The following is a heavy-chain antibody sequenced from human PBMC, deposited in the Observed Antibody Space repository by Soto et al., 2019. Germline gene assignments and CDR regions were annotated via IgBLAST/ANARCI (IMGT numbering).Heavy chain of an antibody. Sequence: QVQLQQWGAGLLKPSETLSLTCAVYGGSFSGYYWSWIRQPPGKGLEWIGEINHSGSTNYNPSLKSRVTRSVDTSKNQFSLKLSSVTAADTAVYYCARVSGIYYYGMDVWCQGTTVTVSS. CDR3: ARVSGIYYYGMDV. CDR2: INHSGST. J-gene: IGHJ6*02. D-gene: IGHD3-10*01. CDR1: GGSFSGYY. V-gene: IGHV4-34*01.